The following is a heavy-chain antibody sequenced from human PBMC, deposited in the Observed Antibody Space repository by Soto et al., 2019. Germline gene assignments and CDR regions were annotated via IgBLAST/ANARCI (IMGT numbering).Heavy chain of an antibody. D-gene: IGHD1-26*01. Sequence: PGGSLRLSCAASGFTVSSKYMSWVRQAPGKGLEWVSVIYSGGSTYYADSVKGRFTISRDNSKNTLYLQMNSLRAEDTAVYYCARFLVGGTTRNFDYWGQGTLVTVSS. CDR2: IYSGGST. J-gene: IGHJ4*02. CDR1: GFTVSSKY. V-gene: IGHV3-66*01. CDR3: ARFLVGGTTRNFDY.